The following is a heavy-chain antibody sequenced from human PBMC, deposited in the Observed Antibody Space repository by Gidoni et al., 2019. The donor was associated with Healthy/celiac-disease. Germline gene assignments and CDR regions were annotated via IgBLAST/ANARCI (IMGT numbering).Heavy chain of an antibody. V-gene: IGHV3-7*03. CDR1: GFTFSSYW. CDR2: IKQDGSEK. CDR3: ARDREYYDFWSGYYMDY. J-gene: IGHJ4*02. D-gene: IGHD3-3*01. Sequence: EVQLVESGGGLVQPGGSLRLSCAASGFTFSSYWMSWVRQAPGKGLEWVANIKQDGSEKYYVDSVKGRFTISRDNAKNSLYLQMNSLRAEDTAVYYCARDREYYDFWSGYYMDYWGQGTLVTVSS.